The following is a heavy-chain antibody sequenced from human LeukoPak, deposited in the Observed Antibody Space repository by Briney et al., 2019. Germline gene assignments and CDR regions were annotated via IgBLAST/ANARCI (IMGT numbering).Heavy chain of an antibody. CDR2: IYTSGST. CDR1: GGSISSGSYY. Sequence: SETLSLTCTVSGGSISSGSYYWSWIRQPAGKGLEWIGRIYTSGSTNYNPSLKSRVTIPVDTSKNQFSLKLSSVTAADTAVYFCARGPYSYDSSGAFDIWGQGTMVTVSS. J-gene: IGHJ3*02. V-gene: IGHV4-61*02. D-gene: IGHD3-22*01. CDR3: ARGPYSYDSSGAFDI.